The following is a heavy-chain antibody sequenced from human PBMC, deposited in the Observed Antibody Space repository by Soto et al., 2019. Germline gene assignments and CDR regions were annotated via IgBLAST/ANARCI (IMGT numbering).Heavy chain of an antibody. CDR1: GCSFTSYW. CDR3: ARHGYCSSTSCPIGWLDP. CDR2: IDPSDSYT. Sequence: GESLKISCKGSGCSFTSYWISWVRQMPGKGLEWMGRIDPSDSYTNYSPSFQGHVTISADKSISTAYLQWSSLKASDTAMYYCARHGYCSSTSCPIGWLDPWGQGTQVTVSS. V-gene: IGHV5-10-1*01. D-gene: IGHD2-2*03. J-gene: IGHJ5*02.